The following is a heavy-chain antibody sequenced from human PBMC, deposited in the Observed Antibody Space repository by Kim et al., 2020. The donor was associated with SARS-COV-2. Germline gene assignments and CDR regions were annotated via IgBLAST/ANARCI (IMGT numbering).Heavy chain of an antibody. CDR2: K. Sequence: KYSVDSVEGRFTISRDNAANSLYLQMNSLRADDTAVYYCARDPHRGGDYDYWGQGTLVTVSS. D-gene: IGHD4-17*01. V-gene: IGHV3-7*03. CDR3: ARDPHRGGDYDY. J-gene: IGHJ4*02.